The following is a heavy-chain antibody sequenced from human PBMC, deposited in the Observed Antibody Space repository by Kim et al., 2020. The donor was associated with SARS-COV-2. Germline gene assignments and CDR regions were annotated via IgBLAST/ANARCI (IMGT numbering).Heavy chain of an antibody. J-gene: IGHJ4*02. CDR3: ARVVYSAYYDFWSGSFLFDY. D-gene: IGHD3-3*01. CDR2: IYYSGST. V-gene: IGHV4-59*01. Sequence: SETLSLTCTVSGGSISSYYWSWIRQPPGKGLEWIGYIYYSGSTNYNPSLKSRVTISVDTSKNQFSLKLSSVTAADTAVYYCARVVYSAYYDFWSGSFLFDYWGQGTLVTVSS. CDR1: GGSISSYY.